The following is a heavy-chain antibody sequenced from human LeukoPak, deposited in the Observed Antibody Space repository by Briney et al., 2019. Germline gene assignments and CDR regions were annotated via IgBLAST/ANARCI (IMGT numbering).Heavy chain of an antibody. Sequence: ASVKVSCKASGYTFTGYYMHWVRQAPGQGLEWMGWINPNSGGTNYAQKFQGRVTKTRDTSISTAYMELSRLRSDDTAVYYCARDHCSSTSCYSWFDPWGQGTLVTVSS. CDR3: ARDHCSSTSCYSWFDP. D-gene: IGHD2-2*02. CDR2: INPNSGGT. CDR1: GYTFTGYY. J-gene: IGHJ5*02. V-gene: IGHV1-2*02.